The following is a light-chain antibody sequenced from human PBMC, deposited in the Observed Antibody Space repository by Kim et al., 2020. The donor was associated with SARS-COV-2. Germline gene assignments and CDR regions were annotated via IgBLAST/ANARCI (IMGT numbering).Light chain of an antibody. V-gene: IGKV3-20*01. J-gene: IGKJ1*01. CDR2: GAS. CDR1: QSVSSSY. Sequence: EIVLTQSPGTLSLSPGERATLSCRASQSVSSSYLAWYQQKPGQAPRLLIYGASSRATGIPDRFSGSGSGTDFTLTSSGLEDEDVAVYYWHHYGRAETFGQGTKVDIK. CDR3: HHYGRAET.